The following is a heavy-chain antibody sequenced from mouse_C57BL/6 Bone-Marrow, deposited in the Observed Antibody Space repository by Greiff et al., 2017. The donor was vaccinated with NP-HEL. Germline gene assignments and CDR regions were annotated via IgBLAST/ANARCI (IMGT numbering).Heavy chain of an antibody. CDR2: IDPENGDT. CDR1: GFNIKDDY. D-gene: IGHD4-1*01. V-gene: IGHV14-4*01. CDR3: TNWDDYYAMDY. J-gene: IGHJ4*01. Sequence: VQLKQSGAELVRPGASVKLSCTASGFNIKDDYMHWVKQRPEQGLEWIGWIDPENGDTEYASKFQGKATITADTSSTTAYLQLSSLTSEDTAVYYCTNWDDYYAMDYWGQGTSVTVSS.